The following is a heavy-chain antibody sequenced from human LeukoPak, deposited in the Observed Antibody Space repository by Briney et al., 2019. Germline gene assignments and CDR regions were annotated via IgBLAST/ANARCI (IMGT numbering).Heavy chain of an antibody. D-gene: IGHD3-22*01. CDR3: ASGEHYYDSSGTLF. J-gene: IGHJ4*02. V-gene: IGHV3-21*01. Sequence: GGSLRLSCAASGFTFSSYSMNWVRQAPGKGLEWVSSISSSSSYIYYTDSVKGRFTISRDNAKNSLYLQMNSLRAEDTAVYYCASGEHYYDSSGTLFWGQGTLATVSS. CDR2: ISSSSSYI. CDR1: GFTFSSYS.